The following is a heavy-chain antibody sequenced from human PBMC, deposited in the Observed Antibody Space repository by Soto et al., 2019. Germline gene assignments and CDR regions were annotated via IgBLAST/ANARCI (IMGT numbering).Heavy chain of an antibody. J-gene: IGHJ4*02. CDR2: INAGNGDT. Sequence: GASVKVSCKTSGYIFTNYIMHWMRQAPGQRLEWMGWINAGNGDTKYSQKLQGRVTITRDTSATTAYVELSSLTSEDTAVYYCTRDPATYSSGYDYWGQGTPVTVSS. D-gene: IGHD6-19*01. CDR1: GYIFTNYI. V-gene: IGHV1-3*01. CDR3: TRDPATYSSGYDY.